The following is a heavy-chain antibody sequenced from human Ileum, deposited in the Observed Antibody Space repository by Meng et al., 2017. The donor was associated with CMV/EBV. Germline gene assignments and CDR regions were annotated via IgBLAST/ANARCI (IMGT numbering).Heavy chain of an antibody. V-gene: IGHV7-4-1*02. CDR2: IDTNTGNP. CDR1: GYSFMSYG. J-gene: IGHJ4*02. Sequence: KTSGYSFMSYGINWVREAPGQRLEWMGWIDTNTGNPAYAQDFTGRFVFSLDTSVSTAYLQISSLRAEDTAVYYCTRGAGAHTAKFDFWGRGTLVTVSS. D-gene: IGHD5-18*01. CDR3: TRGAGAHTAKFDF.